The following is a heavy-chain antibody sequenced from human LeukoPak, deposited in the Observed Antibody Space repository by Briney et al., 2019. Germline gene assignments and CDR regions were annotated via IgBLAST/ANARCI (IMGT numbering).Heavy chain of an antibody. J-gene: IGHJ4*02. CDR3: ARESRYSGWLYDY. CDR2: INPSGGST. CDR1: GFMFTDYY. D-gene: IGHD6-19*01. V-gene: IGHV1-46*01. Sequence: ASVKVSCKASGFMFTDYYIHWVRQAPGQGLEWMGIINPSGGSTSYAQKFQGRVTMTRDMSTSTVYMELSSLRSEDTAVYYCARESRYSGWLYDYWGQGTLVTVSS.